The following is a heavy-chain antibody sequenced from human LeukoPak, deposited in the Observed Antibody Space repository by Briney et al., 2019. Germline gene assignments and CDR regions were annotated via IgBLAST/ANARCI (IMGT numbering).Heavy chain of an antibody. CDR3: AKDPAWNLGAMDV. J-gene: IGHJ6*02. D-gene: IGHD3-16*01. CDR1: GFSFSSYA. V-gene: IGHV3-23*01. Sequence: PGGSLRLSCAASGFSFSSYAMSWVRQAPGKGLEWVSLVSDSGSITHYADSVKGRFTISRDNSKNTMYLQMNSLRAEDKAIYYCAKDPAWNLGAMDVWGQGTTVTVSS. CDR2: VSDSGSIT.